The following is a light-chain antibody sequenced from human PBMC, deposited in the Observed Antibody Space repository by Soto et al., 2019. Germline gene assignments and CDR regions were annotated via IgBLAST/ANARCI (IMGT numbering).Light chain of an antibody. Sequence: DIQITQSPSPLSASVGDRVTITCQASQDITNYLNWYQQKPGKAPKLLIYDASNLETGVPSTFSGSGSGTEFTLTISSLQPDDFATYYCQQYASYSPTFGQGTKVDIK. CDR3: QQYASYSPT. CDR1: QDITNY. CDR2: DAS. V-gene: IGKV1-33*01. J-gene: IGKJ1*01.